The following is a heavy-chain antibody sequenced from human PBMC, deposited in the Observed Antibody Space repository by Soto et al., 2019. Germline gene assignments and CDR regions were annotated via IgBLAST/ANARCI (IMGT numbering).Heavy chain of an antibody. CDR2: IIPIFGTA. V-gene: IGHV1-69*01. D-gene: IGHD6-19*01. CDR1: GGTFSSYA. Sequence: QVQLVQSGAEVKKPGSSVKVSCKASGGTFSSYAISWVRQAPGQGLEWMGGIIPIFGTANYAQKFQGRVTISADESTRTAYMELSSMRSEDTAVYYGARAVAFQQWLNHFDYWGEGILVTVSS. CDR3: ARAVAFQQWLNHFDY. J-gene: IGHJ4*02.